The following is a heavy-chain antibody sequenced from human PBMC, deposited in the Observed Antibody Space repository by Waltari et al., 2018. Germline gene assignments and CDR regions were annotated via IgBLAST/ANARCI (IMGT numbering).Heavy chain of an antibody. CDR1: GFTFDDYA. CDR2: ISWNSGSI. CDR3: AKGDYYDSSGYTNWFDP. Sequence: VQLVESGGGLVQPGRSLRLSCAASGFTFDDYAMHWVRQAPGKGLEWVSGISWNSGSIGYADSVKGRFTISRDNAKNSLYLQMNSLRAEDTALYYCAKGDYYDSSGYTNWFDPWGQGTLVTVSS. D-gene: IGHD3-22*01. V-gene: IGHV3-9*01. J-gene: IGHJ5*02.